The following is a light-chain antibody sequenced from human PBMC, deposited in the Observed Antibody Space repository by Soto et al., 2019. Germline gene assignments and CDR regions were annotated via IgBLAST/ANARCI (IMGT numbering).Light chain of an antibody. V-gene: IGKV3-11*01. CDR2: DAS. J-gene: IGKJ1*01. Sequence: EIVLTQSPATLSLSPGERATLSCRASQSVSSYLAWYQQKPGQAPRLLIYDASNRATGIPARFSGSGSGTDFTLTISSLEPEDFATYYCQQYGSSPRAFGQGTKVDIK. CDR3: QQYGSSPRA. CDR1: QSVSSY.